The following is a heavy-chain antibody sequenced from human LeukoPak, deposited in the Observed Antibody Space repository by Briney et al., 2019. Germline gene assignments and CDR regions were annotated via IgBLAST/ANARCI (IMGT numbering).Heavy chain of an antibody. V-gene: IGHV3-23*01. Sequence: GGSLRLSCAASGFTFSSYAMSWVRQAPGKGLEWVSAISGSGGSTYYADSVKGRFTISRDNSKNTLYLQMNSLRAEDTAVYYCAKVPPTSGWYMGYYFDYWGQGTLVTVSS. CDR1: GFTFSSYA. J-gene: IGHJ4*02. CDR2: ISGSGGST. CDR3: AKVPPTSGWYMGYYFDY. D-gene: IGHD6-19*01.